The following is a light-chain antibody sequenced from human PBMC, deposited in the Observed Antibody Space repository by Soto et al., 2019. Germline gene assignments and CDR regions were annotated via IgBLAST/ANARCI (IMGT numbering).Light chain of an antibody. Sequence: IQLTQSPSSLSASVGDRVTITCRAGQGIGSALAWYQQRPGKAPKLLLCDASNLEAGVPSRFSGSGSGTDFTLTITSLRPEDFATYYCQQFNGFPLTFGGGTKVQIK. J-gene: IGKJ4*01. CDR2: DAS. CDR3: QQFNGFPLT. CDR1: QGIGSA. V-gene: IGKV1-13*02.